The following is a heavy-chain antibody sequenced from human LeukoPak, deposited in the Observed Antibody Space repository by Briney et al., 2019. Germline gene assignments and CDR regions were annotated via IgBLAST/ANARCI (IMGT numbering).Heavy chain of an antibody. Sequence: SETLSLTCTVSGGSISSYYWSWIRQPPGKGLEWIGYIYYSGSTNYNPSLKSRVTISVDTSKNQFSLKLSSVTAADTAVYYCAIGFVDYYGSGSYYPLDYWGQGTLVTVSS. J-gene: IGHJ4*02. D-gene: IGHD3-10*01. CDR2: IYYSGST. CDR1: GGSISSYY. CDR3: AIGFVDYYGSGSYYPLDY. V-gene: IGHV4-59*12.